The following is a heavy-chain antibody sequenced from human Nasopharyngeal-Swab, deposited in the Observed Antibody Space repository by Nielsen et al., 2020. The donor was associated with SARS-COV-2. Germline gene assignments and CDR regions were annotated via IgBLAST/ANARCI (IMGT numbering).Heavy chain of an antibody. V-gene: IGHV4-59*01. CDR2: IYYSGST. J-gene: IGHJ6*02. D-gene: IGHD3-3*01. CDR1: GGSISSYY. CDR3: ARASYYDFWSGYCRSDYYGMDV. Sequence: SATLSLTCTVAGGSISSYYWRWIRQPPGKGLEWIGYIYYSGSTNYNPSLKSRVTISVDTSKNQFSLKLSSVTAADTAVYYCARASYYDFWSGYCRSDYYGMDVWSQGTTVTVSS.